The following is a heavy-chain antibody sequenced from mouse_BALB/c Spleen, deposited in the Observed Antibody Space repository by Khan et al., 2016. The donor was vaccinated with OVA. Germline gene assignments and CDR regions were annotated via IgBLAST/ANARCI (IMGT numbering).Heavy chain of an antibody. V-gene: IGHV3-2*02. CDR1: GYSITSDYA. CDR2: ISYSGRT. CDR3: ARSVTITTVVATDFDY. D-gene: IGHD1-1*01. Sequence: VQLKQSGPGLVKPSQSLSLTCTVTGYSITSDYAWNWIRQFPGSKLEWMGYISYSGRTSYNPSLKSRISITRDTSKNQFFLQLNSVTTEDTATYYCARSVTITTVVATDFDYWGQGTTLTVSS. J-gene: IGHJ2*01.